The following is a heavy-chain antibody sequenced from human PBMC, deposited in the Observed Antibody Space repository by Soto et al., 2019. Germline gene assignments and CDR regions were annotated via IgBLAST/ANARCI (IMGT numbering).Heavy chain of an antibody. CDR1: GFTFGDYA. CDR3: TRDSTWGGAVTARKN. Sequence: GGSLRLSCRASGFTFGDYAMSWFRQAPGKGLEWVGFIRSKGYGGTTEYAASVRGRFTISRDDSKSIGYLQMNSLETEDTAVYYCTRDSTWGGAVTARKNWGQGTLVTVSS. V-gene: IGHV3-49*03. J-gene: IGHJ4*02. D-gene: IGHD2-21*02. CDR2: IRSKGYGGTT.